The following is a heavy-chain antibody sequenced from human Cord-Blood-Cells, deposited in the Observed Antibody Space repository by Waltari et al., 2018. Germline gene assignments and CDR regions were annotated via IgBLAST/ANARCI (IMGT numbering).Heavy chain of an antibody. J-gene: IGHJ4*02. V-gene: IGHV1-69*06. CDR3: ARRKYSGYDWGSYGDYYFDY. CDR1: GGTFSSYA. Sequence: QVQLVQSGAEVKKPGSSVKVSCKASGGTFSSYAISWVRQAPGQGLEWMGGIIPVFGTANYAQKFQGRVTITADKSTSTACMGLSSLRSEDTAVYYGARRKYSGYDWGSYGDYYFDYWGQGTLVTVSS. CDR2: IIPVFGTA. D-gene: IGHD5-12*01.